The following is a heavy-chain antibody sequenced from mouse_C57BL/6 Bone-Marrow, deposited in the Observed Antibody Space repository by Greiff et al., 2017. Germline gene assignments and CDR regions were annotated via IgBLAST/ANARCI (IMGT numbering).Heavy chain of an antibody. CDR2: IDPETGGT. V-gene: IGHV1-15*01. CDR1: GYPFTDYE. CDR3: TRGDYGSSPWFAD. D-gene: IGHD1-1*01. J-gene: IGHJ3*01. Sequence: QVQLQQSGAELVRPGASVTLSCKASGYPFTDYEMHWVKQTPVHGLEWIGAIDPETGGTAYNQKFKGKAILTADKSSSTAYMELRSLTSEDSAVYYCTRGDYGSSPWFADWGQGTLVTVSA.